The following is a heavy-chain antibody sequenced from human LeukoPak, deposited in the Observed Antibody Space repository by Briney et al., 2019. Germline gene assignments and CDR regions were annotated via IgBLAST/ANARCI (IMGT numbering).Heavy chain of an antibody. CDR3: AKVVRGVIYYFDY. CDR2: ITTSSTYI. J-gene: IGHJ4*02. D-gene: IGHD3-10*01. CDR1: GFSFSDYN. V-gene: IGHV3-21*01. Sequence: GGPLRLSCAASGFSFSDYNMNWVRQAPGKALEWVSSITTSSTYIYYGDSVKGRFTISRDNAKNSLYLQMNGLRAEDTAVYYCAKVVRGVIYYFDYWGQGTLLTVSS.